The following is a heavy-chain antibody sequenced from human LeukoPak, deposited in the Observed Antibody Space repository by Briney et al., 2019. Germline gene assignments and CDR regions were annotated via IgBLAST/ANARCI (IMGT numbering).Heavy chain of an antibody. J-gene: IGHJ6*02. CDR2: IRYDGSNR. Sequence: PGGSLRLSCAASGFTFSSYGMHWVRQAPGKGLEWVAFIRYDGSNRYYADSVKGRFTISRDNSKNTLYLQMNSLRAEDTAVYYCAKSSVGAMAGKVYYYYGMDVWGQGTTVTVSS. D-gene: IGHD6-19*01. CDR1: GFTFSSYG. V-gene: IGHV3-30*02. CDR3: AKSSVGAMAGKVYYYYGMDV.